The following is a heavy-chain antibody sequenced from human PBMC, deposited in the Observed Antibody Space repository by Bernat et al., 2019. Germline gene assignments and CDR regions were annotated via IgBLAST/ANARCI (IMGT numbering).Heavy chain of an antibody. CDR1: GFTFSSYG. CDR3: ARDRGSSGWYATSYYYYGMDV. V-gene: IGHV3-33*01. D-gene: IGHD6-19*01. CDR2: IWYDGSNK. J-gene: IGHJ6*02. Sequence: QVQLVESGGGVVQPGRSLRLSCAASGFTFSSYGMHWVRQAPGKGPEWVAVIWYDGSNKYYADSVKGRFTISRDNSKNTLYLQMNSLRAEDTAVYYCARDRGSSGWYATSYYYYGMDVWGQGTTVTVSS.